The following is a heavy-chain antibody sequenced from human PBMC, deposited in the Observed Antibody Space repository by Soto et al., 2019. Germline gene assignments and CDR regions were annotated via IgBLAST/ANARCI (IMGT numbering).Heavy chain of an antibody. D-gene: IGHD3-10*01. J-gene: IGHJ6*02. CDR3: PINAGGSGSAPAYYYGMDV. CDR1: GGSISSSSYY. CDR2: IYYSGST. V-gene: IGHV4-39*01. Sequence: SETLSLTCTVSGGSISSSSYYWGWIRQPPGKGLEWIGSIYYSGSTYYNPSLKSRVTISVDTSKNQFSLKLSSVTAADTAVYYCPINAGGSGSAPAYYYGMDVWGQGTTVTVSS.